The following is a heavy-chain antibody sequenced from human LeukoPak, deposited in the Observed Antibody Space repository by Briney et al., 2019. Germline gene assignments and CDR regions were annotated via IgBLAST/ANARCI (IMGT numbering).Heavy chain of an antibody. D-gene: IGHD6-13*01. CDR3: ARVGYSSSWYYFDY. V-gene: IGHV3-30-3*01. J-gene: IGHJ4*02. CDR1: GFTFSSYA. Sequence: GGSLRLSCAASGFTFSSYAMPWVRQAPGKGLEWVAVISYDGSNKYYADSVKGRFTISRDNSKNTLYLQMNSLRAEDTAVYYCARVGYSSSWYYFDYWGQGTLVTVSS. CDR2: ISYDGSNK.